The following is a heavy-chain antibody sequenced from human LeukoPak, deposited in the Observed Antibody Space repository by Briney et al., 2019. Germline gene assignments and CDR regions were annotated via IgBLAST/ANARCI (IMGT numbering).Heavy chain of an antibody. Sequence: GGSLRLSCAASGFTFSSSMMHWVRQAPGKGLVWVSRIYGDGSSTTYADSVRGRFTISRDNAKNTLYLQMNSLRSEHTAIYYCAMGFTPFDNWGRGTLVTVSS. D-gene: IGHD3-16*01. J-gene: IGHJ4*02. CDR1: GFTFSSSM. CDR2: IYGDGSST. V-gene: IGHV3-74*01. CDR3: AMGFTPFDN.